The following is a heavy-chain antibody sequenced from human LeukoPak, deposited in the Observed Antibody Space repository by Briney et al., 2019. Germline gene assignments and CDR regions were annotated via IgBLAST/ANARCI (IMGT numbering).Heavy chain of an antibody. Sequence: KPSETLSLTCAVSGGSINSGGYSWSWIRQPPGKGLEWIGYIYHSGSTYYNPSLKSRVTISVDRSKNQFSLKLSSVTAADTAVYYCARAFFPLEAPPHVKYDILTGIFDLWGRGTLVTVSS. CDR1: GGSINSGGYS. J-gene: IGHJ2*01. V-gene: IGHV4-30-2*01. CDR2: IYHSGST. CDR3: ARAFFPLEAPPHVKYDILTGIFDL. D-gene: IGHD3-9*01.